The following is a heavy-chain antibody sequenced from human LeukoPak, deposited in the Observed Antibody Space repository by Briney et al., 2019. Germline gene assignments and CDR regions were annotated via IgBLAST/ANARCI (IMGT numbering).Heavy chain of an antibody. CDR3: ARGRNDSYYFDY. J-gene: IGHJ4*02. CDR2: INHSGST. CDR1: GGSFSGYC. Sequence: TASETLSLTCAVYGGSFSGYCWSWIRQPPGKGLEWIGEINHSGSTNYNPSLKSRVTISVDTSKNQFSLKLSSVTAADTAVYYCARGRNDSYYFDYWGQGTLVTVSS. D-gene: IGHD2-21*01. V-gene: IGHV4-34*01.